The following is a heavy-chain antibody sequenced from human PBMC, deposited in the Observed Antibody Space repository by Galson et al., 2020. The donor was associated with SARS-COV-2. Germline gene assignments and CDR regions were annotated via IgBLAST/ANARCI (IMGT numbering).Heavy chain of an antibody. V-gene: IGHV4-34*01. CDR2: INHSGST. Sequence: SETLSLTCAVYGGSFSGYYWSWIRQPPGKGLEWIGEINHSGSTNYNPSLKSRVTISVDTSKNQFSLKLSSVTAADTAVYYCARGNVVVAATPGYYYYYMDVWGKGTTVTVSS. CDR1: GGSFSGYY. J-gene: IGHJ6*03. CDR3: ARGNVVVAATPGYYYYYMDV. D-gene: IGHD2-15*01.